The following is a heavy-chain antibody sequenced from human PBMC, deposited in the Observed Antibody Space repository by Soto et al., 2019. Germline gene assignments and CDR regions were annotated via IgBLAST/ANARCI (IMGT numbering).Heavy chain of an antibody. CDR1: GGSFRSYA. CDR2: IIPIFGTA. V-gene: IGHV1-69*06. J-gene: IGHJ3*02. Sequence: LSCKACGGSFRSYAISWVRQETGQGLEWMGGIIPIFGTANYAQKFQGRVTITADKSTSTAYMELSSLRSEDTAVYYCARGSEHIVVVTAIYAFAIWGQGTMVTVSS. D-gene: IGHD2-21*02. CDR3: ARGSEHIVVVTAIYAFAI.